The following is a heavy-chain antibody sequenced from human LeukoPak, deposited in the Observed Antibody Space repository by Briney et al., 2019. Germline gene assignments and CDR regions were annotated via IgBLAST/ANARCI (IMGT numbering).Heavy chain of an antibody. V-gene: IGHV1-8*01. CDR3: ARFSDLPPPSLLWFGELLTGTYYYYYGMDV. CDR1: GYTFTSYG. J-gene: IGHJ6*02. D-gene: IGHD3-10*01. Sequence: ASVKVSCKASGYTFTSYGINWVRQATGQGLEWMGWMNPNSGNTGYAQKFQGRVTMTRNTSISTAYMELSSLRSEDTAVYYCARFSDLPPPSLLWFGELLTGTYYYYYGMDVWGQGTTVTVSS. CDR2: MNPNSGNT.